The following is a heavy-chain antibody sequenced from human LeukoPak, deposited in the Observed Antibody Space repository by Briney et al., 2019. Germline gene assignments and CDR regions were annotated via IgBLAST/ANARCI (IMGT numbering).Heavy chain of an antibody. CDR2: IKQDGSEK. V-gene: IGHV3-7*01. J-gene: IGHJ4*02. CDR3: ARVPTITVTSNPFDY. Sequence: AGGSLRLSCAASGFTFSNYWMSWVRQAPGKGLEWVANIKQDGSEKYYVNSVKGRFTISRDNAKNSLYLQMNSLRAEDTAVYYCARVPTITVTSNPFDYWGQGTLVTVSS. CDR1: GFTFSNYW. D-gene: IGHD4-17*01.